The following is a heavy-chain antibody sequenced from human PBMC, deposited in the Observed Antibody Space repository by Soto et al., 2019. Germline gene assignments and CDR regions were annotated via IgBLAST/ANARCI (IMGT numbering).Heavy chain of an antibody. CDR1: GYTFTSQN. CDR3: ISTLGARFDY. D-gene: IGHD1-26*01. V-gene: IGHV1-46*03. CDR2: INPRIGTT. J-gene: IGHJ4*02. Sequence: ASVKVSCKASGYTFTSQNMHWVQKAPEKGLEWMGEINPRIGTTPNAQKFKGKVTMTSDTSTSSVYMEVSSLRSEDTAVYYCISTLGARFDYWGQGTLVTVSS.